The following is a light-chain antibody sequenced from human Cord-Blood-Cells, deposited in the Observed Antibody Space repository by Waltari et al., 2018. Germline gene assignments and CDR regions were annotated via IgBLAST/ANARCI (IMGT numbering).Light chain of an antibody. Sequence: DIQMTQSPSTLSASVGDRVTITCRDSQSISSWLAWYQQKPGKAPKLLIYDASSLESGVPSRFSGSGSGTEFTLTISSLQPDDFATYYCQQRVTFGPGTKVDIK. J-gene: IGKJ3*01. V-gene: IGKV1-5*01. CDR2: DAS. CDR1: QSISSW. CDR3: QQRVT.